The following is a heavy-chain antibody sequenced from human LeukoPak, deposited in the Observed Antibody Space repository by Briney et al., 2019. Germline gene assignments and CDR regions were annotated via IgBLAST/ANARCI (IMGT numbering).Heavy chain of an antibody. J-gene: IGHJ4*02. V-gene: IGHV4-30-4*08. Sequence: SQTLSLTCTVSGGSISSGDYYWSWIRQPPGKGLEWIGYIYYSGSTYYNPSLKSRVTISVDTSKNQFSLKLSSVTAADTAVYYCARAGEASCSSTSCPVFDYWGQGTLDTVSS. D-gene: IGHD2-2*01. CDR1: GGSISSGDYY. CDR2: IYYSGST. CDR3: ARAGEASCSSTSCPVFDY.